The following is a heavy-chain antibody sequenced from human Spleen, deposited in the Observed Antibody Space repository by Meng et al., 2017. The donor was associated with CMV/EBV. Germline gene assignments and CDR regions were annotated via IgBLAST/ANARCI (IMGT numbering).Heavy chain of an antibody. Sequence: ASVKVSCKASGYTFTSYYMHWVRQAPGQGLEWMGWINPNSGGTNYAQKFQGRVTMTRDTSISTAYMELSRLRSDDTAVYYCARSVSGYDLGLDYWGQGTLVTVSS. CDR1: GYTFTSYY. CDR3: ARSVSGYDLGLDY. J-gene: IGHJ4*02. V-gene: IGHV1-2*02. D-gene: IGHD5-12*01. CDR2: INPNSGGT.